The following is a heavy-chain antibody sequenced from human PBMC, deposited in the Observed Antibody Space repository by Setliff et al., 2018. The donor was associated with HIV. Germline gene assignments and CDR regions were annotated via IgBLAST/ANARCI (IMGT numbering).Heavy chain of an antibody. D-gene: IGHD3-10*01. CDR3: AKDLQAPTLWFGEGGGMDV. CDR2: IRYDGSNK. J-gene: IGHJ6*02. CDR1: GFTFSSYG. Sequence: GGSLRLSCAASGFTFSSYGMHWVRQAPGKGLEWVAFIRYDGSNKYYADSVKGRFTISRDNSKNTLYLQMNSLSAEDTAVYYCAKDLQAPTLWFGEGGGMDVWGQGTTVTV. V-gene: IGHV3-30*02.